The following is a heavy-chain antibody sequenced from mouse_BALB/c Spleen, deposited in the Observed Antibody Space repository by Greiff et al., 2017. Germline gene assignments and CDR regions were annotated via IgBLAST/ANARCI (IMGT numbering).Heavy chain of an antibody. CDR1: GFSLTGYG. D-gene: IGHD1-1*01. CDR2: IWGDGST. CDR3: ARDRGDYYGSSYHWYFEV. J-gene: IGHJ1*01. V-gene: IGHV2-6-7*01. Sequence: QVQLKESGPGLVAPSQSLSITCTVSGFSLTGYGVNWVRQPPGKGLEWLGMIWGDGSTDSNSALKSRLSISKDNSKSQVFLKMNSLQTDDTARYYCARDRGDYYGSSYHWYFEVWGAGTTVTVSS.